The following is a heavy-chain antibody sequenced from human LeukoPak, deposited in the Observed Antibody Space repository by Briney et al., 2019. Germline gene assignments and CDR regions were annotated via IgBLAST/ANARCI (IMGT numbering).Heavy chain of an antibody. V-gene: IGHV3-7*01. CDR3: AASLRGRWLQQPTGY. D-gene: IGHD5-24*01. CDR2: IKQDGSEK. Sequence: PGGSLRLSCAASGFTFSSYWMSWVRQAPGKGLEWVANIKQDGSEKYYVDSVKGRFTISRDNSKNTLYLQMNSLRAEDTAVYYCAASLRGRWLQQPTGYWGQGTLVTVSS. J-gene: IGHJ4*02. CDR1: GFTFSSYW.